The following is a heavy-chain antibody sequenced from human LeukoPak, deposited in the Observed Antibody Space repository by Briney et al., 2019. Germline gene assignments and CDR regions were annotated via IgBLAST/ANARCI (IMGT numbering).Heavy chain of an antibody. CDR3: ARVNLSIAAAFDP. Sequence: GRSLRLSCAASGFTFSNYGMHWVRQAPGKGLEWVTLISYDGSNKYYADSVKGRFTISRDNSKNTLYLQMNSLRAEDTAVYYCARVNLSIAAAFDPWGQGTLVTVSS. CDR1: GFTFSNYG. D-gene: IGHD6-13*01. V-gene: IGHV3-30*03. J-gene: IGHJ5*02. CDR2: ISYDGSNK.